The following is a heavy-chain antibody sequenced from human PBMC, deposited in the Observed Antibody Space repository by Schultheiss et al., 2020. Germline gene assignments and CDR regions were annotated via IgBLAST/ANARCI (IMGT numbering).Heavy chain of an antibody. V-gene: IGHV3-23*01. D-gene: IGHD2-2*02. Sequence: GGSLRLSCAASGFTFSSYAMSWVRQAPGKGLEWVSAISGSGGSTYYADSVKGRFTISRDNSKNTLYLQMNSLRAEDTAVYYCAKGIVPAAIKGYYYGMDVWGQGTTVNVYS. CDR2: ISGSGGST. CDR1: GFTFSSYA. CDR3: AKGIVPAAIKGYYYGMDV. J-gene: IGHJ6*02.